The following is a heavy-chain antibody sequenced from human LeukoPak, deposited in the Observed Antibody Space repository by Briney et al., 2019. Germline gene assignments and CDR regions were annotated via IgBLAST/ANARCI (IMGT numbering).Heavy chain of an antibody. D-gene: IGHD3-10*01. CDR2: IIPILGIA. CDR3: ARDGDYYGSGRKVGARTLDY. CDR1: GGTFTSYA. Sequence: ASVKVSCKASGGTFTSYAISWVRQAPGHGLEWMGRIIPILGIANYAQKFQGRVTITADKSTSTAYMELSSLRSEDTAVYYCARDGDYYGSGRKVGARTLDYWGQGTLVTVSS. J-gene: IGHJ4*02. V-gene: IGHV1-69*04.